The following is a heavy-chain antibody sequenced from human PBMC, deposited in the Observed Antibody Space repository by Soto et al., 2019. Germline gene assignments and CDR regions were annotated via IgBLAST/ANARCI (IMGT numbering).Heavy chain of an antibody. CDR1: GFTMSTYS. J-gene: IGHJ4*02. CDR3: SKWSGYGDL. V-gene: IGHV3-23*01. CDR2: ISVTPGIT. Sequence: EMQLLESGGGLVQPGGSLRLSCAASGFTMSTYSVTWVRQAPGKGLEWVSGISVTPGITFYADSVKGRFTISRDSSKTALYLQMNSLSAEDTAMYFCSKWSGYGDLWGQEPLVSVSS. D-gene: IGHD5-12*01.